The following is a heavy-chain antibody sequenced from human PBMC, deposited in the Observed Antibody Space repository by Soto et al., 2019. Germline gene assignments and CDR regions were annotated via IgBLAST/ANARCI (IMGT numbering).Heavy chain of an antibody. CDR3: AREGPDGAYPRPFDY. D-gene: IGHD1-26*01. Sequence: PGGSLRLSCAASGFTVSSNYMSWVRQAPGKGLEWVSVIYSGGSTYYADSVKGRFTISRDNSKNTLYLQMNSLRAEDTAVYYCAREGPDGAYPRPFDYWGQGTLVTVSS. J-gene: IGHJ4*02. V-gene: IGHV3-53*01. CDR1: GFTVSSNY. CDR2: IYSGGST.